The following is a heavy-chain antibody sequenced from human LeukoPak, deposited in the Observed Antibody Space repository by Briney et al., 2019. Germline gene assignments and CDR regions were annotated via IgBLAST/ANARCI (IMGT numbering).Heavy chain of an antibody. Sequence: PGGSLRLSCEASGFRLIKYAMHWVRQAPGRGLEWVAVISFDGKKEFYADSVKGRFTISRDNSKNALFLQMNSLQTDDTAIYYCARASMATISYYYFYMDAWGKGTTVTVSS. D-gene: IGHD5-24*01. CDR1: GFRLIKYA. J-gene: IGHJ6*03. CDR3: ARASMATISYYYFYMDA. V-gene: IGHV3-30*04. CDR2: ISFDGKKE.